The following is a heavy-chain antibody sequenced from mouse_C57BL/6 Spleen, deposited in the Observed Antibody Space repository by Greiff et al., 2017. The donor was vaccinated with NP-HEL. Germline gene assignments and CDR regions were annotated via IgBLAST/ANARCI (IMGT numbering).Heavy chain of an antibody. V-gene: IGHV14-4*01. J-gene: IGHJ2*01. D-gene: IGHD3-3*01. CDR2: IDPENGDT. Sequence: EVQLQQSGAELVRPGASVKLSCTASGFNIKDDYMHWVKQRPEQGLEWIGWIDPENGDTEYASKFQGKATITADTSSNTAYLQLSNLTSEDTAVYYGTNGGPRGYFDYWGQGTTLTVSS. CDR3: TNGGPRGYFDY. CDR1: GFNIKDDY.